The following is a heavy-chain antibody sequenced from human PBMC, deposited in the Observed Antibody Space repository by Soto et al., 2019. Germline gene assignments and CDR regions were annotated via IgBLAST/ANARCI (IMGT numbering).Heavy chain of an antibody. CDR2: ISYDGSNK. D-gene: IGHD1-7*01. J-gene: IGHJ4*02. Sequence: QVQLVESGGGVVQPGRSLRLSCAASGFTFSSYAMHWVRQTPGKGLEWVAVISYDGSNKYYADSVKGRFTISRDTSKNTLYLQMNSLRAEDTAVYYCARDLWNYDVGGHWGQGTLVTVSS. CDR1: GFTFSSYA. CDR3: ARDLWNYDVGGH. V-gene: IGHV3-30-3*01.